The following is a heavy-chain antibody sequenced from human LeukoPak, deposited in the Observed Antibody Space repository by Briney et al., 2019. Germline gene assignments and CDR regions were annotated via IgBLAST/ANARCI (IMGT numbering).Heavy chain of an antibody. Sequence: SETLSLTCTVSGGSISSHYWSWIRQPPGKGLEWIGYIYYSGSTNYNPSLKSRVTISVDTSKNQFSLKLSSVTAADTAVYYCARALPSEYDFWSGYYYYYMDVWGKGTTVTVSS. V-gene: IGHV4-59*11. CDR1: GGSISSHY. J-gene: IGHJ6*03. CDR3: ARALPSEYDFWSGYYYYYMDV. CDR2: IYYSGST. D-gene: IGHD3-3*01.